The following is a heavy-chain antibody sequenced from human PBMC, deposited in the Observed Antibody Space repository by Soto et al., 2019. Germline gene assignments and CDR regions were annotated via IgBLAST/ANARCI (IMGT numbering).Heavy chain of an antibody. CDR3: ARYRDSSGYYYYFDY. D-gene: IGHD3-22*01. CDR1: GYTFTSYC. J-gene: IGHJ4*02. Sequence: ASVKVSCKASGYTFTSYCMHWVRQAPGQGLEWMGIINPSGGSTSYAQKFQGRVTMTRDTSTSTVYMELSSLRSEDTAVYYCARYRDSSGYYYYFDYWGQGTLVTVSS. CDR2: INPSGGST. V-gene: IGHV1-46*01.